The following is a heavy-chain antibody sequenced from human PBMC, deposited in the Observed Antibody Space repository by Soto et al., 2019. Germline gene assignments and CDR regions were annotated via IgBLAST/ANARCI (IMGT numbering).Heavy chain of an antibody. CDR1: GGSISTGGYY. V-gene: IGHV4-31*03. Sequence: QVQLQEAVPGLVKPSQTLSLTCTVSGGSISTGGYYWSWIRQHPGKGLEWIGYIYNSGSTYYIPSLKGRVTISAATSKNQFSLQLSSATAADTAVYYCARAPAPWGQGTRVTVSS. CDR2: IYNSGST. CDR3: ARAPAP. J-gene: IGHJ5*02.